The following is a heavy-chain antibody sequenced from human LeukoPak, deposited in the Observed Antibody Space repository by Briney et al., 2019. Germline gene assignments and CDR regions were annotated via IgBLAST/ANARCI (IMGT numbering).Heavy chain of an antibody. CDR1: GFTFSSYT. CDR2: ISSSGVGT. D-gene: IGHD3-22*01. V-gene: IGHV3-23*01. J-gene: IGHJ4*02. CDR3: AKAAGPRVSLVYFDF. Sequence: QSGGSLRLSCAASGFTFSSYTMSWVRQAPGKGPEWVSAISSSGVGTYYADSVKGRFTISRDNSKNTLYLQMNSLRAEDTAVYYCAKAAGPRVSLVYFDFWGQGTLVPVSS.